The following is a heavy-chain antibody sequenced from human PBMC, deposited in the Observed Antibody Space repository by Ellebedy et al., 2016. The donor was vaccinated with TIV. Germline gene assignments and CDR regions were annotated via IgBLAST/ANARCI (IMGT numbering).Heavy chain of an antibody. D-gene: IGHD5-24*01. V-gene: IGHV4-59*08. CDR1: GGSTSSYY. J-gene: IGHJ4*02. Sequence: SETLSLXXTVSGGSTSSYYWSWIRQPPGKGLEWIEYIYYSGSTNYNPSLKSRVTISVDTSKNQFSLKLSSVTAADTAVYYCARQSRDGYNFDYWGQGTLITVSS. CDR3: ARQSRDGYNFDY. CDR2: IYYSGST.